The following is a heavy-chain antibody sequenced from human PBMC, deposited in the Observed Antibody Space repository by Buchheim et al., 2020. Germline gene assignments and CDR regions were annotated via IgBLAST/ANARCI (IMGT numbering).Heavy chain of an antibody. D-gene: IGHD3-22*01. Sequence: QVQLQQWGAGLLKPSETLSLTCAVYGGSFSGYYWSWVRQPPGKGLEWIGEINHSGSTNNNPSLKSRVNISVDTSKNQFSLKVSSVTAADTAVYYCARGRYYDSSGNYGMDVWGQGTT. CDR1: GGSFSGYY. V-gene: IGHV4-34*01. CDR3: ARGRYYDSSGNYGMDV. CDR2: INHSGST. J-gene: IGHJ6*02.